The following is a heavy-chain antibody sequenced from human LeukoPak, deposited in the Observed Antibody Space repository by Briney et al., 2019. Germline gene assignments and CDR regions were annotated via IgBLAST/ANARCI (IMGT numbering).Heavy chain of an antibody. CDR1: GYTFTSYD. CDR3: AREIAPTNWFDP. J-gene: IGHJ5*02. D-gene: IGHD6-13*01. Sequence: ASVKASCKASGYTFTSYDINWVRQATGQGLEWMGWMNPNSGNTGYAQKFQGRVTMTRNTSISTAYMELSSLRSEDTAVYYCAREIAPTNWFDPWGQGTLVTVSS. V-gene: IGHV1-8*01. CDR2: MNPNSGNT.